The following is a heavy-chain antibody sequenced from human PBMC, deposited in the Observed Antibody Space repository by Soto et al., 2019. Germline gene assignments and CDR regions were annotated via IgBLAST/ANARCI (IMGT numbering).Heavy chain of an antibody. CDR1: GGSRSSYY. J-gene: IGHJ5*02. CDR3: ARSQRNWFDP. V-gene: IGHV4-59*01. Sequence: SEMMSLTCTVSGGSRSSYYWRWIRQPPGKGLEWIGYIYYSGSTNYNPSLKSRVTISVDTSKNPFSLKLSSVTAADTAVYYCARSQRNWFDPWGQGTLVTVS. CDR2: IYYSGST.